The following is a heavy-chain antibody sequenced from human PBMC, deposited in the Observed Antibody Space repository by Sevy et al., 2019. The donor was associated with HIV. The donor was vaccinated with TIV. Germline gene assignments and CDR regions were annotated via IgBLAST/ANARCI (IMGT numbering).Heavy chain of an antibody. CDR3: ARGKRQLWFGELPAFDI. CDR2: MNPNSGNT. V-gene: IGHV1-8*03. CDR1: GYTFTSYD. Sequence: ASVKVSCKASGYTFTSYDINWVRQATGQGLEWMGWMNPNSGNTGYAQKFQGRVTITRNTSISTAYMELSSLRSEDTAVYYCARGKRQLWFGELPAFDIWGQGTMVTVSS. J-gene: IGHJ3*02. D-gene: IGHD3-10*01.